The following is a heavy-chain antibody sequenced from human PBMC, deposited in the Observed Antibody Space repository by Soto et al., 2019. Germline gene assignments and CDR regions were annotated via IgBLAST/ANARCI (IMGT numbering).Heavy chain of an antibody. V-gene: IGHV3-15*01. CDR3: TLLLVGATNPDTHTNDY. CDR1: GFTFSNAW. CDR2: IKSKTDGGTT. Sequence: GGSLRLSCAASGFTFSNAWMSWVRQAPGKGLEWVGRIKSKTDGGTTDYAAPVKGRFTISRDDSKNTLYLQMNSLKTEDTAVYYCTLLLVGATNPDTHTNDYWGQRTLVTVSS. J-gene: IGHJ4*02. D-gene: IGHD1-26*01.